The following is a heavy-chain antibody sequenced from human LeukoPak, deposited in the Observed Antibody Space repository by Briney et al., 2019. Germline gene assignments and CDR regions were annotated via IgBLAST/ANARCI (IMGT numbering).Heavy chain of an antibody. CDR3: ASCPRYCSSTDYYYGMDV. Sequence: GGSLGLSCAASGFTFSSYWMHWVRQAPGKGLVWVSRINSDGSSTSYADSVKGRFTISRDNAKNTLYLQMNSLRAEDTAVYYCASCPRYCSSTDYYYGMDVWGQGTTVTVSS. CDR2: INSDGSST. J-gene: IGHJ6*02. D-gene: IGHD2-2*01. CDR1: GFTFSSYW. V-gene: IGHV3-74*01.